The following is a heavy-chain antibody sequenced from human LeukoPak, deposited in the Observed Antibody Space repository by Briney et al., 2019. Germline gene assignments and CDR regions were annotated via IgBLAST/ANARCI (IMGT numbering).Heavy chain of an antibody. CDR2: VTGRGGST. J-gene: IGHJ4*02. Sequence: GASLRLSCVASGFTFSNYAMSWVRQAPGKRLEWVSAVTGRGGSTYYADSVKGRFTISRDNSRNTLFLQMNSLRAEDTDIYYCAKWGDFDILTGYYVSDFWGQGTLVTVSS. V-gene: IGHV3-23*01. D-gene: IGHD3-9*01. CDR3: AKWGDFDILTGYYVSDF. CDR1: GFTFSNYA.